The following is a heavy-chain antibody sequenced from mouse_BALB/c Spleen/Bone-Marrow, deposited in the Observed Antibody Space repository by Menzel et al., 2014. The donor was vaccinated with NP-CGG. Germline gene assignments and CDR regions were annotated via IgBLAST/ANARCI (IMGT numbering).Heavy chain of an antibody. CDR2: ISYDGSN. V-gene: IGHV3-6*02. CDR3: AREGIYDGYWDYAMDY. J-gene: IGHJ4*01. Sequence: VQLQQSGPGLVKPSQSLSLTCSVTGYSITSGYYWNWIRQFPGNKLEWMGYISYDGSNNYNPSLKNRISITRGTSKNQFFLKLNSVTTEDTTTYYCAREGIYDGYWDYAMDYWGQGTSVTVSS. CDR1: GYSITSGYY. D-gene: IGHD2-3*01.